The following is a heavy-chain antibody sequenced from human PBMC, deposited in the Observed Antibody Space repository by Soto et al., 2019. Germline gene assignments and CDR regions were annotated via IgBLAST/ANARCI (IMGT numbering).Heavy chain of an antibody. V-gene: IGHV3-30*04. CDR1: GLTFTNYN. CDR2: ISYDGSIT. J-gene: IGHJ4*01. D-gene: IGHD3-10*01. Sequence: QVQLVESGGGVVQPGRSLRLSCAASGLTFTNYNMHWVRQAPGKGLEWVAVISYDGSITKYADSVMGRFTISRDNSKNTLFLQVNGLRVEDTAMYYCAWDHESRRGPTYGSAYWGQGILVTVSS. CDR3: AWDHESRRGPTYGSAY.